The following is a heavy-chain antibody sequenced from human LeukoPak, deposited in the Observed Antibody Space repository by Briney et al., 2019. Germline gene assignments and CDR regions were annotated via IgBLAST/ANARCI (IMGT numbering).Heavy chain of an antibody. CDR3: ARGCDILTGYSQGTYYYYYMDV. D-gene: IGHD3-9*01. CDR1: GYTFTSYD. CDR2: MNPNSGNT. J-gene: IGHJ6*03. V-gene: IGHV1-8*03. Sequence: ASVKVSCKASGYTFTSYDINWVRQATGQGLEWMGWMNPNSGNTGYAQKFQGRVTITRNTSISTAYMELSSLRSEDTAVYYCARGCDILTGYSQGTYYYYYMDVWGKGTTVTVSS.